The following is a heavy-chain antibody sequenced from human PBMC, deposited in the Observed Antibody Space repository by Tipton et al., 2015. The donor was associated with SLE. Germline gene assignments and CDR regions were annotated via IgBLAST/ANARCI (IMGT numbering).Heavy chain of an antibody. CDR1: GGSISSHY. D-gene: IGHD6-19*01. J-gene: IGHJ4*02. CDR3: ASDGGWSGVDY. Sequence: TLSLTCTVSGGSISSHYWSWIRQPPGKGLEWIGYIYYSGSTNYNPSLKSRVTISVDTSKNQFSLKLSSVTAADTAVYYCASDGGWSGVDYWGQGTLVTVSS. V-gene: IGHV4-59*11. CDR2: IYYSGST.